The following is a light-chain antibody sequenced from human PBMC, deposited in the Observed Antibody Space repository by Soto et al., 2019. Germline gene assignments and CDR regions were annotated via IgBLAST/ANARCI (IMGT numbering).Light chain of an antibody. V-gene: IGLV2-14*01. J-gene: IGLJ2*01. CDR3: SSYTAINTVT. CDR1: SSDVGGYNY. Sequence: QSVLTQPASVSGSPGQSITISCTGTSSDVGGYNYVSWYQQHPGKGPKLMIYEVTNRPSGVSFRFSGSKSGSTASLTISGLQAEDEADYYCSSYTAINTVTFGGGTKLTVL. CDR2: EVT.